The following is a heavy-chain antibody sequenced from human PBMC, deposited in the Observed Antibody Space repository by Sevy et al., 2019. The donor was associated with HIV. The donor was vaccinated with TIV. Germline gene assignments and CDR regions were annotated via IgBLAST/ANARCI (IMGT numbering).Heavy chain of an antibody. Sequence: GGSLRLSCAASGFTFSSYEMNWVRQAPGKGLERVSYISSSGSTIYYADSVKGRFTISRDNAKNSLYLQMNSLRAEDTAVYYCARDLAYGDYFDYWGQGTLVTVSS. J-gene: IGHJ4*02. CDR1: GFTFSSYE. CDR2: ISSSGSTI. V-gene: IGHV3-48*03. CDR3: ARDLAYGDYFDY. D-gene: IGHD4-17*01.